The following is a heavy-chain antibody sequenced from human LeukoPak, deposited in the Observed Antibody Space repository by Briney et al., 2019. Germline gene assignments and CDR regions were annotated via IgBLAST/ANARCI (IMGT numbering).Heavy chain of an antibody. CDR2: IYHSGGT. CDR3: ARRRRDFWSGYYLFAFDI. D-gene: IGHD3-3*01. J-gene: IGHJ3*02. CDR1: GYSINSGYT. V-gene: IGHV4-38-2*02. Sequence: SETLSLTCTVSGYSINSGYTWGWIRQPPGKGLEWIGNIYHSGGTYYNPSLTSRVTISVDTSKNQFSLKLSSVTAADTAVYYCARRRRDFWSGYYLFAFDIWGQGTMVTVSS.